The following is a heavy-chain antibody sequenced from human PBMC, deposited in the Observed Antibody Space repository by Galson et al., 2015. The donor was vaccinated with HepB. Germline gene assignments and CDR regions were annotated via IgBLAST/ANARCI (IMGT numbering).Heavy chain of an antibody. Sequence: TLSLTCTVSGGSISRSSYYWGWIRQPPGKGLEWIGYIYYSGSTNYNPSLKSRVTISVDTSKNQFSLKLTSVTAADTAVYYCAREPRKAGDWYFDLWGRGTLVTVSS. V-gene: IGHV4-61*01. J-gene: IGHJ2*01. CDR2: IYYSGST. CDR1: GGSISRSSYY. CDR3: AREPRKAGDWYFDL.